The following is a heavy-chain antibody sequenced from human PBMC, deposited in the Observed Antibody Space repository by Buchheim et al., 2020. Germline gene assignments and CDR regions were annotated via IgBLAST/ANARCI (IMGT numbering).Heavy chain of an antibody. V-gene: IGHV3-21*01. CDR2: ISSSSSYI. Sequence: EVQLVESGGGLVKPGGSLRLSCAASGFSFSGYSMNWVRQAPGKGLEWVSSISSSSSYIYYADSLKGRFSVSRDNAKNSLYLQMNNLRAEDTAVYYCARALYGNWDFDYWGQGTL. D-gene: IGHD7-27*01. CDR1: GFSFSGYS. CDR3: ARALYGNWDFDY. J-gene: IGHJ4*02.